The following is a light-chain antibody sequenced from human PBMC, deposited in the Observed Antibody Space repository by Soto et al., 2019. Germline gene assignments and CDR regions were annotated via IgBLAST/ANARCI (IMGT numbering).Light chain of an antibody. CDR2: EGF. Sequence: HSVRTQPASVSGLPEQTITIYCTGTSTDVVSGNFVSWYQHYPGKAPQLMIYEGFNRPSGVSSRFSGSRSGNTASLTISGLQAEDEADYYCCSHAGGDTYVFGTGTKVTVL. CDR1: STDVVSGNF. CDR3: CSHAGGDTYV. V-gene: IGLV2-23*01. J-gene: IGLJ1*01.